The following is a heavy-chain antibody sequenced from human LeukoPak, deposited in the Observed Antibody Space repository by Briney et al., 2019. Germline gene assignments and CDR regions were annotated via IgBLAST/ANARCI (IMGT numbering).Heavy chain of an antibody. CDR2: IIPIFGTA. CDR3: ARPAEVIDGDYDAFDI. D-gene: IGHD4-17*01. V-gene: IGHV1-69*05. CDR1: GGTFSSYA. Sequence: SVKVSCKASGGTFSSYAISWVRQAPGQGLEWMGRIIPIFGTANYAQKFQGRVTITTDVSTSTAYMELSRLRSEDTAVYYCARPAEVIDGDYDAFDIWGQGTMVTVSS. J-gene: IGHJ3*02.